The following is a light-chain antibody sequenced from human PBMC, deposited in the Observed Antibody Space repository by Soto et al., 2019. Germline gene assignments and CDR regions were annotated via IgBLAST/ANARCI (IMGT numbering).Light chain of an antibody. CDR2: GAS. CDR1: QDISTY. V-gene: IGKV1-33*01. J-gene: IGKJ2*01. Sequence: DIQMTQSPSSLSASVGNRVTITCQASQDISTYLNWYQQKPGKAPKLLIYGASNLETGVPSRFSGSGSGTDFSFTISSLQPEDIATYYCQHYDNVPFTFGQGTNLEIK. CDR3: QHYDNVPFT.